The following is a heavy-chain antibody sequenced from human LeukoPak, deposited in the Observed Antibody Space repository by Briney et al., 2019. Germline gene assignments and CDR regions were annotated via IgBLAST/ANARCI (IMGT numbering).Heavy chain of an antibody. CDR2: IYYSGST. CDR1: GGSISSYY. D-gene: IGHD6-13*01. CDR3: ARDRDPGYSSSWFTFDI. Sequence: SETLSPTCTVSGGSISSYYWSWIRQPPGKGLEWIGYIYYSGSTNYNPSLKSRVTISVDTSKNQFSLKLSSVTAADTAIYYCARDRDPGYSSSWFTFDIWGQGTMVTVSS. J-gene: IGHJ3*02. V-gene: IGHV4-59*01.